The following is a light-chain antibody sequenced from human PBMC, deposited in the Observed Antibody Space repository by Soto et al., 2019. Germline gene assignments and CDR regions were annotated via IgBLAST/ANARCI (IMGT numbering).Light chain of an antibody. V-gene: IGLV2-8*01. CDR3: SSYAGSSNV. CDR1: SSDGGGYNY. CDR2: EVN. Sequence: QSVLTQPPSASGSPGQSVAISCTGTSSDGGGYNYVSWYQQHPGKAPKLMIYEVNKRPSGVPDRFSGSKSRNTASLTVSGLQAEDEADYYCSSYAGSSNVFGTGTKVTVL. J-gene: IGLJ1*01.